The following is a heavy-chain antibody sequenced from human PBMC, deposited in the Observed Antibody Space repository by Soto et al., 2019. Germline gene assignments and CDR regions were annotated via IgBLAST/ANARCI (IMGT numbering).Heavy chain of an antibody. CDR1: GFKFSSYA. CDR3: AKDRRAGGNSAFYFDF. V-gene: IGHV3-23*01. J-gene: IGHJ5*01. CDR2: ISATGGGT. D-gene: IGHD3-16*01. Sequence: GGSLRLSCAASGFKFSSYAMSWVRQAPGKGLEWVSLISATGGGTYYADSVKGRFTISRDNSDNTLYLQVHSLRAEDTAVYYCAKDRRAGGNSAFYFDFWGQGAQITVSS.